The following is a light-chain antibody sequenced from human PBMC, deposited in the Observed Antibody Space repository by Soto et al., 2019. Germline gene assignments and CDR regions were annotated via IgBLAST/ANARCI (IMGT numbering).Light chain of an antibody. CDR1: QGISSD. CDR2: AAS. V-gene: IGKV1-9*01. Sequence: DIQLTQSPSFLSASVGDRVTITCRASQGISSDLAWYQQKPGKAPRLLIYAASTLQSGVPSRFSGSGSGTEFTLTIRSLQPEDFATYYCQQFNTYLFTFGPGTKVDIK. CDR3: QQFNTYLFT. J-gene: IGKJ3*01.